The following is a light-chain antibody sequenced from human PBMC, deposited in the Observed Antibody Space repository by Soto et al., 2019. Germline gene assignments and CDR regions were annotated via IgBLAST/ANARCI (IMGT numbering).Light chain of an antibody. CDR3: AVWDDSLNGHV. V-gene: IGLV1-44*01. CDR1: SSNIGTSS. CDR2: TND. Sequence: QSALTQPPSASGTPGQTVTISCSGSSSNIGTSSVHWYKHLPGTAPKPLIYTNDQRPSGVPDRFSGSKSGTSASPAISGLQSEDEADYYCAVWDDSLNGHVFGAGTKVTV. J-gene: IGLJ1*01.